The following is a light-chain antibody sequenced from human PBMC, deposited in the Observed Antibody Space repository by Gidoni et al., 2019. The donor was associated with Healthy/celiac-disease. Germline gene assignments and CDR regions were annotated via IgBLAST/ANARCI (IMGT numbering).Light chain of an antibody. CDR3: CSYAGSYRV. CDR2: DVS. CDR1: ISDVGCYNY. J-gene: IGLJ3*02. Sequence: QSALTQPRSGSGSPGQSVTISGTGIISDVGCYNYVSWYQQHPCKAPKLMIYDVSKRPSGVPDRFSGSKSGNTASLTISGLQAEDEADYYCCSYAGSYRVFGGGTKLTVL. V-gene: IGLV2-11*01.